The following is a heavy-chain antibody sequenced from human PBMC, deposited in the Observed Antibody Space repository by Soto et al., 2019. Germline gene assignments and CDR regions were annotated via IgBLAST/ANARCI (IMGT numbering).Heavy chain of an antibody. Sequence: QVTLKESGPVLVKPTETLTLTCTVSGFSLSNARMGVSWIRQPPGKALEWLAHIFSNDEKSYIISLKSRFTIYNGISKCQVVFTMTIMGLVDIVIYFCARILWGRSARYYFYYFSIVWG. J-gene: IGHJ6*03. CDR2: IFSNDEK. CDR3: ARILWGRSARYYFYYFSIV. V-gene: IGHV2-26*01. CDR1: GFSLSNARMG. D-gene: IGHD6-13*01.